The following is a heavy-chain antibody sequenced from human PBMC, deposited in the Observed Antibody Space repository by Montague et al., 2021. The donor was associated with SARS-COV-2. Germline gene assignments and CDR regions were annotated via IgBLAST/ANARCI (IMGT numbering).Heavy chain of an antibody. CDR3: ARHFPSGYTFGLDAFDL. Sequence: SETLSLTCTVSGGSINSTTYYWAWIRQPPGKGLEWIGSVYYTGSNYYNPSLQSRGTMSVDTSKKQFSLKLSSVTAAGTGVYYCARHFPSGYTFGLDAFDLWGQGTIVTVSS. CDR2: VYYTGSN. CDR1: GGSINSTTYY. J-gene: IGHJ3*01. V-gene: IGHV4-39*01. D-gene: IGHD5-18*01.